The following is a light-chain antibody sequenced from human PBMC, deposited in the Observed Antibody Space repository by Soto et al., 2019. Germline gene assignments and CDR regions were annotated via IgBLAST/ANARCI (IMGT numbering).Light chain of an antibody. V-gene: IGKV3-15*01. Sequence: EIVMTQSPATLSVSPGERATLSCRASQNIINNLSWYQQKPGRSPRLIIYGASTRATGIPSRFSGSGSGTEFTLTISSLQSEDFAVYYCQQYDYWPPYTFGQGPKLEIK. CDR1: QNIINN. CDR3: QQYDYWPPYT. CDR2: GAS. J-gene: IGKJ2*01.